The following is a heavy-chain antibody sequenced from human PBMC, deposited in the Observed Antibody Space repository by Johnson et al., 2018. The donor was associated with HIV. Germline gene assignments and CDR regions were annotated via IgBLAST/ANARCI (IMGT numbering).Heavy chain of an antibody. CDR3: VRGRDSSGDGGAFDI. J-gene: IGHJ3*02. Sequence: VQLVESGGGLVQPGGSLRLSCAASGFTFSSYAMSWVRQAPGKGLEWVSAISGSGGSTYYADSVKGRFTISRDNAKNSLYLQMNSLRVDDTAIYYCVRGRDSSGDGGAFDIWGQGTMVTVSS. CDR2: ISGSGGST. D-gene: IGHD1-26*01. V-gene: IGHV3-23*04. CDR1: GFTFSSYA.